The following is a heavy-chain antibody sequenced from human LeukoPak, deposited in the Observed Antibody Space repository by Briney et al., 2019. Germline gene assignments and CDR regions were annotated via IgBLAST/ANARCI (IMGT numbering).Heavy chain of an antibody. J-gene: IGHJ6*03. V-gene: IGHV1-8*01. Sequence: ASVKVSCKASGYTFTSYDINWVRQATGQGLEWMGWMNPNSGNTGYAQKFQGRVTMTRNTSISTAYMELSSLRSEDTAVYYCASYGSGSRGPELNYYYYMDVWGKGTTVTISS. CDR3: ASYGSGSRGPELNYYYYMDV. CDR1: GYTFTSYD. D-gene: IGHD3-10*01. CDR2: MNPNSGNT.